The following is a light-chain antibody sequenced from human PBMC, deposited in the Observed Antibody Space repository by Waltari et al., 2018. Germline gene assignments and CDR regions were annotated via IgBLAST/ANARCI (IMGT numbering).Light chain of an antibody. V-gene: IGKV3-20*01. Sequence: EIVLTQSPGTLSVSPGERVTVSCRAIQTSTGSWLTWYHQKPGQAPRLLIYGASNRAPGIPDRFSGSGSGTDFTLTISRLEPEDSAVYYCQQYDGSVVTFGGGTKVEIK. CDR1: QTSTGSW. J-gene: IGKJ4*01. CDR3: QQYDGSVVT. CDR2: GAS.